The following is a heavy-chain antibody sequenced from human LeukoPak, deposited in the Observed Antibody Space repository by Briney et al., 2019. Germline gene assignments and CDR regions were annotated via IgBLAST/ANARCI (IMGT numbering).Heavy chain of an antibody. CDR3: ASLPPGVAAAGTPWFDP. CDR2: IYYSGST. D-gene: IGHD6-13*01. V-gene: IGHV4-31*03. J-gene: IGHJ5*02. Sequence: SETLSLTCTVSGGSISSGGYYWSWLRQHPGKGLEWIGYIYYSGSTYYNPSLKSRVTISVDTSKNQFSLKLSSVTAADTAVYYCASLPPGVAAAGTPWFDPWGQGTLVTVSS. CDR1: GGSISSGGYY.